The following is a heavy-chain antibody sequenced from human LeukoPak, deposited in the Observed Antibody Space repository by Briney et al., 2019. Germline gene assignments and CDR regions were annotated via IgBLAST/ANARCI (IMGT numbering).Heavy chain of an antibody. CDR3: ATPRRRSYTPYFDY. CDR2: TNPSGGST. Sequence: GASVKVSCKSSGYTFTSNYMNWVRQAPGQGLEWMGITNPSGGSTSYAQKFQDRVAMTRDTSTSTMYMELSSLTSEDTAVYYCATPRRRSYTPYFDYWGQGTLVTVSS. CDR1: GYTFTSNY. D-gene: IGHD1-26*01. J-gene: IGHJ4*02. V-gene: IGHV1-46*01.